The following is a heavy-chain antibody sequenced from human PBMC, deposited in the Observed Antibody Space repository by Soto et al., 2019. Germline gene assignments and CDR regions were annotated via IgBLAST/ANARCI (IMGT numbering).Heavy chain of an antibody. CDR2: IYWDDDK. Sequence: FNRSGPTLVKPTQTLTLTCTFSGFSLSTSGVGVGWIRQPPGKALEWLALIYWDDDKRYSPSLKSRLTITKDTSKNQVVLTMTNMDPVDTATYYCAHSPMVQLERRGTRYYYMDVWGKGTTVTVSS. D-gene: IGHD1-1*01. CDR1: GFSLSTSGVG. V-gene: IGHV2-5*02. J-gene: IGHJ6*03. CDR3: AHSPMVQLERRGTRYYYMDV.